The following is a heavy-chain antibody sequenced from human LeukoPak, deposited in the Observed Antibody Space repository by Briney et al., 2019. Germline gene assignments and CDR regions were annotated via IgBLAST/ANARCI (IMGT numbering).Heavy chain of an antibody. CDR1: GFTFSSYG. Sequence: GGSLRLSCAASGFTFSSYGMHWVRQAPGKGLEWVAVIWYDGSNKYYADSVKGRFTISRDNSKNTLYLQMNSLRAEDTAVYYGARDSGDILTSNWSAPGGQGTLVTVPS. CDR3: ARDSGDILTSNWSAP. CDR2: IWYDGSNK. J-gene: IGHJ5*02. D-gene: IGHD3-9*01. V-gene: IGHV3-33*01.